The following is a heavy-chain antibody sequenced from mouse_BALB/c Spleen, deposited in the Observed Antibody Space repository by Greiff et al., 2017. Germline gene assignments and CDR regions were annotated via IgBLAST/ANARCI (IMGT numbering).Heavy chain of an antibody. CDR2: INPSTGYT. V-gene: IGHV1-7*01. CDR1: GYTFTSYW. CDR3: ARYRSYYFDY. J-gene: IGHJ2*01. Sequence: QVQLKQSGAELAKPGASVKMSCKASGYTFTSYWMHWVKQRPGQGLEWIGYINPSTGYTEYNQKFKDKATLTADKSSSTAYMQLSSLTSEDSAVYYCARYRSYYFDYWGQGTTLTVSS.